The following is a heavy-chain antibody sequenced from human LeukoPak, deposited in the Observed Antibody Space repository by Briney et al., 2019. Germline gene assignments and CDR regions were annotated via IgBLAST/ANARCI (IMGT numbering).Heavy chain of an antibody. CDR3: ARGRPLYDFWSGYWDCYYYYMDV. CDR2: IYYSGST. V-gene: IGHV4-59*12. J-gene: IGHJ6*03. CDR1: GGSISGYY. D-gene: IGHD3-3*01. Sequence: SETLSLTCTVSGGSISGYYWTWIRQPPGKGLEWIGYIYYSGSTNYNPSLKSRVTISVDTSKNQFSLKLSSVTAADTAVYYCARGRPLYDFWSGYWDCYYYYMDVWGKGTTVTVSS.